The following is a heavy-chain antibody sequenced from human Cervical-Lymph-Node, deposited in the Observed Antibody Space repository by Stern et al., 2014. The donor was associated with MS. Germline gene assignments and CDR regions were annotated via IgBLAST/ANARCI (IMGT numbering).Heavy chain of an antibody. CDR1: GFSLSASGMC. Sequence: QVTLKESGPALVKPTQTLTLTCTFSGFSLSASGMCVTWIRQPPGKALEWLALIDWKDDTYYNTSLKTRLTISKDTSKDRVVLTMTSIDHVDTATYYCARIVGATGYYYDLDVWGQGTTVTVSS. J-gene: IGHJ6*02. CDR2: IDWKDDT. V-gene: IGHV2-70*01. CDR3: ARIVGATGYYYDLDV. D-gene: IGHD1-26*01.